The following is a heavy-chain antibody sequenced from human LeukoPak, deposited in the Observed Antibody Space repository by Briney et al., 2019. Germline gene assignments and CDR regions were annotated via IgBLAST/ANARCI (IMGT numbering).Heavy chain of an antibody. CDR3: ARDVIYASEIYSYGDS. CDR1: GFTVSTNY. Sequence: GGSLRLSCAASGFTVSTNYVSWVRQAPGKGLEWVSVIYRHGGTAYADSVQGRFSISRDNSKNTVDLQMNSLRAEDTAVYYCARDVIYASEIYSYGDSWGQGTLVTVSS. CDR2: IYRHGGT. D-gene: IGHD3-16*01. V-gene: IGHV3-66*01. J-gene: IGHJ4*02.